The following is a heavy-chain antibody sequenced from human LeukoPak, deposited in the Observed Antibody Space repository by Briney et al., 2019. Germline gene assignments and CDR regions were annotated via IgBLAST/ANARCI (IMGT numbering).Heavy chain of an antibody. CDR2: ISGSGGST. CDR3: AKEPYYDTYYFDY. D-gene: IGHD3-9*01. Sequence: GGSLRLSCAASGFTFSSYAMSWVRQAPGKGLEWVSAISGSGGSTYYADSVKGRFTISRDNSNNTLYLQMNGLRAEDTAVYYCAKEPYYDTYYFDYWGQGTLVTVSS. V-gene: IGHV3-23*01. J-gene: IGHJ4*02. CDR1: GFTFSSYA.